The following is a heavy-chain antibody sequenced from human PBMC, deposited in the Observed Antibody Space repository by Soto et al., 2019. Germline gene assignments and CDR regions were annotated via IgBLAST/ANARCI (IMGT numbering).Heavy chain of an antibody. Sequence: RRLSCAASGFTFSSYAMHWVRQAPGKGLEWVAVISYDGSNKYYADSVKGRFTISRDNSKNTLYLQMNSLRAEDTAVYYCARGGLGVVPGYYYGMDVWGQGTTVTVSS. D-gene: IGHD3-3*01. CDR1: GFTFSSYA. CDR2: ISYDGSNK. CDR3: ARGGLGVVPGYYYGMDV. V-gene: IGHV3-30-3*01. J-gene: IGHJ6*02.